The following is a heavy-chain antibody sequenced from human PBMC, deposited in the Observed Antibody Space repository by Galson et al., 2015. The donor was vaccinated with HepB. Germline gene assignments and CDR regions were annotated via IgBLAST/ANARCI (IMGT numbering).Heavy chain of an antibody. CDR3: ARQRDYASPRIDY. V-gene: IGHV5-10-1*01. Sequence: QSGAEVKKPGESLRISCKASGYSFTSYWITWVRQVPGKGLEWMGRIEPSDSYTYYSPSFQGHVTISADKSISTAYLQWSSLKASDTAMYYCARQRDYASPRIDYWGQGILVTVSS. CDR1: GYSFTSYW. J-gene: IGHJ4*02. D-gene: IGHD4-17*01. CDR2: IEPSDSYT.